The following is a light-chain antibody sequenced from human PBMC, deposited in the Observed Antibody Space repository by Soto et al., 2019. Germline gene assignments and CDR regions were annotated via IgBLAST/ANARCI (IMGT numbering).Light chain of an antibody. CDR2: DAS. CDR3: QQYNSYSPT. V-gene: IGKV1-5*01. J-gene: IGKJ1*01. Sequence: IQMTQSPSTLSASVGDRCTITCMAIQSISSWLAWYQQKPGKAHKLLIYDASSLESGVTSRFSGSGSGTEFTLTISSLQPDDFATYYCQQYNSYSPTFGPGTKVDIK. CDR1: QSISSW.